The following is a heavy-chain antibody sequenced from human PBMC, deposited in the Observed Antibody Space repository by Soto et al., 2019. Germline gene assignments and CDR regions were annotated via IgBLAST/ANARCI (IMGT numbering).Heavy chain of an antibody. CDR2: ISVPDGGT. Sequence: GGSLRLSCAASGFTFSNYAMSWVRQAPGKGLDWVSTISVPDGGTYYADSVKGRFTISRDNSKNTLYLQMNRLRAEDTAVYYCARRARPDFYYMDVWGKGTTVTVSS. CDR3: ARRARPDFYYMDV. V-gene: IGHV3-23*01. CDR1: GFTFSNYA. D-gene: IGHD6-6*01. J-gene: IGHJ6*03.